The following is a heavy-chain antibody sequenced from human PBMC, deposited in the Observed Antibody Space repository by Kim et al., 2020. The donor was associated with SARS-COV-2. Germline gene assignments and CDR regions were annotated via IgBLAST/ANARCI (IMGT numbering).Heavy chain of an antibody. V-gene: IGHV3-11*03. J-gene: IGHJ6*02. D-gene: IGHD4-17*01. CDR3: ARYSTTVTTYCYGMDV. Sequence: VKGRYTISRDNAKNSLYLQMNSLRAEDTAVYYCARYSTTVTTYCYGMDVWGQGTTVTVSS.